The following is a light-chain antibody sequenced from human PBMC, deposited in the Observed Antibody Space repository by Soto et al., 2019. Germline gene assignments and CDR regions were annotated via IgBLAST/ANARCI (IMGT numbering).Light chain of an antibody. CDR3: SSYTGGNPSYV. V-gene: IGLV2-8*01. CDR1: SSDVGGYDY. CDR2: EVT. J-gene: IGLJ1*01. Sequence: QSVLTQPPSASGSPGQSVTISCTGTSSDVGGYDYVSWYQQHPGKAPKLMIYEVTILPSGVSDRFSGSKSGNTAFLTVSGLQAEDEADYYCSSYTGGNPSYVFGTGTKVTVL.